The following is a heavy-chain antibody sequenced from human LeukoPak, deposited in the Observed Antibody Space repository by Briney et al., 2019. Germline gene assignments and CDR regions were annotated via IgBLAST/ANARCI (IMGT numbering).Heavy chain of an antibody. D-gene: IGHD1-26*01. CDR1: GFTFGTYA. V-gene: IGHV3-64D*09. J-gene: IGHJ4*02. Sequence: GGSLRLSCSASGFTFGTYALHWVRQAPGKGLEYVSTISANAGGTYYADSVKGRFIISRDNSGNTLYLQMTSLRAEDTAVYYCVKAVSGSYYTGTPFDYWGQGTLVTVSS. CDR2: ISANAGGT. CDR3: VKAVSGSYYTGTPFDY.